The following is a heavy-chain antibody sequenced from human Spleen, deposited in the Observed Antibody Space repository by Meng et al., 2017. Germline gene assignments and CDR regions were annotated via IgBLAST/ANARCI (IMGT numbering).Heavy chain of an antibody. CDR3: ARGVSSGYYGGYYFDY. CDR1: GYSISSGSY. CDR2: IYHSGNT. V-gene: IGHV4-38-2*01. D-gene: IGHD3-22*01. Sequence: GSLRLSCVVSGYSISSGSYWGWIRQPPGKGLEWIGSIYHSGNTYYNSSLKSRVTISVDTSKNQFSLKLSSVTAADTAVYYCARGVSSGYYGGYYFDYWGQGTLVTVSS. J-gene: IGHJ4*02.